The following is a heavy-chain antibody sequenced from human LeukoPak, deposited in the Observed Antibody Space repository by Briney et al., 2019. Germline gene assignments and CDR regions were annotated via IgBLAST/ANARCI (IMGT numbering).Heavy chain of an antibody. V-gene: IGHV4-59*02. CDR2: VYYSGNT. CDR1: GGSVSSYY. D-gene: IGHD2-21*01. CDR3: AREANSPTARYWYFDL. Sequence: SETLSLTCTVSGGSVSSYYWSWMRQSPRKGLEWIGYVYYSGNTNYNPALKSRVTISLDTSENQFSLKLSSVTAADTAVYYCAREANSPTARYWYFDLWGRGTQVTVSS. J-gene: IGHJ2*01.